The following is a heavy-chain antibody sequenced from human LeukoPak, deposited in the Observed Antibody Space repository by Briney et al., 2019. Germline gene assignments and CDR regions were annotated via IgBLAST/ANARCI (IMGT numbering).Heavy chain of an antibody. CDR2: INPSGGST. V-gene: IGHV1-46*01. J-gene: IGHJ4*02. CDR1: GYTFTSYY. Sequence: ASVKVSCKASGYTFTSYYMHWVRQAPGQGLEWMGIINPSGGSTSYAQKFQGRVTMTRDMSTSTVYMELSSLRSEDTAVYYCARDLHKTYCSSTSCHGEYYFDYWGQGTLVTVSS. CDR3: ARDLHKTYCSSTSCHGEYYFDY. D-gene: IGHD2-2*01.